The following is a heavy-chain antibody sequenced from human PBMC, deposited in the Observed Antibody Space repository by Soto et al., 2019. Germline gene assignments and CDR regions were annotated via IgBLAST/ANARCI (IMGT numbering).Heavy chain of an antibody. J-gene: IGHJ6*02. CDR2: IIPIFGTA. Sequence: QVQLVQSGAEVKKPGSSVKVSCKASGGTFSSYAISWVRQAPGQGLEWMGGIIPIFGTANYAQKFQGRVTITADESTSTAYRELSSLRSEDTAVYYCAREGEYSSSSDYYYYGMDVWGQGTTVTVSS. D-gene: IGHD6-6*01. CDR3: AREGEYSSSSDYYYYGMDV. V-gene: IGHV1-69*01. CDR1: GGTFSSYA.